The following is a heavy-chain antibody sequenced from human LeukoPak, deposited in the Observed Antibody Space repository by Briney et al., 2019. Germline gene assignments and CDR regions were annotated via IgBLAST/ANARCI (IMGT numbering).Heavy chain of an antibody. CDR3: ASGPYSSLDY. Sequence: GGSLRLSCAASGFTFSSYWMHWVRQAPGKGLVWVSRINSDGSSTSYADSVKGRFTISRDDAKNTLCLQMNSLRAEDTAVYYCASGPYSSLDYWGQGTLVTVSS. J-gene: IGHJ4*02. CDR1: GFTFSSYW. CDR2: INSDGSST. D-gene: IGHD4-11*01. V-gene: IGHV3-74*01.